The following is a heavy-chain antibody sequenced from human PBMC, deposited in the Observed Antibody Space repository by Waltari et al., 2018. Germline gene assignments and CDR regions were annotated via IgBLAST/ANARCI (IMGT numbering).Heavy chain of an antibody. CDR3: VKGGFATDPFDY. CDR1: GFTVGHYA. Sequence: QLVESGGGLLQPGESLTRSCVASGFTVGHYAMHWVRQSPGKGLDWVSGISWNSGRLDYVDSLKGRFSISRDNARNSLFLHMSGLRPDDTARYYCVKGGFATDPFDYWGQGTMV. D-gene: IGHD3-16*01. J-gene: IGHJ4*02. CDR2: ISWNSGRL. V-gene: IGHV3-9*01.